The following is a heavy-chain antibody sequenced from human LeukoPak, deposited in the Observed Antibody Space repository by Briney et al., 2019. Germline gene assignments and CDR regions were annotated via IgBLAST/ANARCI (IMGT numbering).Heavy chain of an antibody. J-gene: IGHJ3*02. D-gene: IGHD3-22*01. CDR3: ASLHSSGYDSFDI. CDR1: GDSVSSNIAA. Sequence: SQTLSLTCVISGDSVSSNIAAWTWIRQSPSRGLEWLGRTYYRSKWYNDYAVSVKSRITINRDTSKNQFSLQLNSVTPEDTAVYYCASLHSSGYDSFDIWGQGIMVTVSS. V-gene: IGHV6-1*01. CDR2: TYYRSKWYN.